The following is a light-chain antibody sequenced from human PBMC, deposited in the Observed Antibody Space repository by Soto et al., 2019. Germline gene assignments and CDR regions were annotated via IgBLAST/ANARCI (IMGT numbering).Light chain of an antibody. CDR1: QSISSH. V-gene: IGKV3-11*01. CDR2: DAT. J-gene: IGKJ5*01. CDR3: LQRNSWPPT. Sequence: EIVLTQSPATLSLSPGERATLSCRASQSISSHLVWYQQKPGQAPRLLIYDATNRATAIPARFSGSGSGTDFTLTISSLEPEDFAVYYCLQRNSWPPTFGQGTRLEIK.